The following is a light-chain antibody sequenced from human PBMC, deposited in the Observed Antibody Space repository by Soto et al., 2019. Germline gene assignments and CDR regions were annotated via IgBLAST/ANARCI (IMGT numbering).Light chain of an antibody. CDR3: QQTHDLPRT. CDR2: GAY. CDR1: QYIGTS. V-gene: IGKV1-12*01. Sequence: DIRMPQSPSSVSASLGARVTITCRASQYIGTSLASYQQRPGEAPKLRLYGAYRLYVGIPSRFTASGSGTDFTRTIASLQPEGFGIYVWQQTHDLPRTFGLGATVEF. J-gene: IGKJ4*01.